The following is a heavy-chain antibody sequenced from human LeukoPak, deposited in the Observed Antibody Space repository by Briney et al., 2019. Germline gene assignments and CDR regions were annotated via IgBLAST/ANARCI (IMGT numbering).Heavy chain of an antibody. Sequence: SETLSLTCALSDASIRGTFYWAWFRQPPGKALEWIGTVFHLQTVRTFSNPSLGSRISMSLDTSLNEFYLNLTPVTAADTALYFCGRVLNTPKLLDSWGRGTLVTVSS. J-gene: IGHJ4*02. CDR3: GRVLNTPKLLDS. V-gene: IGHV4-38-2*01. D-gene: IGHD2-15*01. CDR1: DASIRGTFY. CDR2: VFHLQTVRT.